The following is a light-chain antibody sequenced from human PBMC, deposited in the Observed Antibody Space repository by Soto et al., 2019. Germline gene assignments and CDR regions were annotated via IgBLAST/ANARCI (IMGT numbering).Light chain of an antibody. CDR2: DTS. CDR3: QEYNGRSS. J-gene: IGKJ1*01. Sequence: ERVTTQSPATLSVSPGVRATLSCSASQSVGDNLAWYQQKPGQAPRLLIYDTSTRATGVPARFSGSGSGTDFTLTISSLQSEDFAVYYCQEYNGRSSFGQGTKVEIK. CDR1: QSVGDN. V-gene: IGKV3-15*01.